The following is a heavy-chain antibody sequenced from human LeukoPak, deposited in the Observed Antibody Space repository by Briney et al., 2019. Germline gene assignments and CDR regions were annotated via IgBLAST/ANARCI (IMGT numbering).Heavy chain of an antibody. D-gene: IGHD1-26*01. CDR2: IYYSGST. J-gene: IGHJ3*02. V-gene: IGHV4-39*01. CDR3: ARPTYSGSYRHAFDI. Sequence: SETLSLTCTVSGGSISSSSYYWGWIRQPPGKGLEWVGSIYYSGSTYYNPSLKSRVTISVDTSQNQISLQLSSVTAADTAVYYCARPTYSGSYRHAFDIWGQGTMVTVSS. CDR1: GGSISSSSYY.